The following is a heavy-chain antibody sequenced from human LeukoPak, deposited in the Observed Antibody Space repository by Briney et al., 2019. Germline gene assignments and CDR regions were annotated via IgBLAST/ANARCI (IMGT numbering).Heavy chain of an antibody. D-gene: IGHD5-24*01. CDR1: GYRFTNYW. V-gene: IGHV5-51*01. J-gene: IGHJ4*02. CDR3: ARRDGYNNPFDF. Sequence: GESLKISCKCSGYRFTNYWIGWVRQMPGKGLEWMGIIYPGDSDTKYSPSFQGQVTISADKSINTAYLQWSSLKASDTAIYYCARRDGYNNPFDFWGQGTLVTVSS. CDR2: IYPGDSDT.